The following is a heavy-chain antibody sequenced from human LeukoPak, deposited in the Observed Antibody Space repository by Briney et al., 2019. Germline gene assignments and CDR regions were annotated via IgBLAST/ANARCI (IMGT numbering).Heavy chain of an antibody. D-gene: IGHD3-22*01. Sequence: GGSLRLSCAASGFTFSDYHMSWIRQAPGKGLEWVSSIISSGGTIDYADSVKGRFTIAWDNAKSALYLQMNSLRADDTAVYYCARGARSGYRLNWFDPWGQGTLVTVSS. J-gene: IGHJ5*02. CDR3: ARGARSGYRLNWFDP. CDR1: GFTFSDYH. CDR2: IISSGGTI. V-gene: IGHV3-11*01.